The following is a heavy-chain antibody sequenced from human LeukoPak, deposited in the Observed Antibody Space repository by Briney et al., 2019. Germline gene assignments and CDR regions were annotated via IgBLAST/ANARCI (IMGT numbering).Heavy chain of an antibody. J-gene: IGHJ4*02. CDR1: GFIFSNYA. Sequence: GSLRLSCAASGFIFSNYAMHWVRQAAGKGLEWIGEIYHSGSTNYNPSLKSRVTISVDTSKNQCSLKLSSVTAADTAVYYCARVSIVVVPAHFDYWGQGTLVTVSS. CDR2: IYHSGST. D-gene: IGHD2-2*01. CDR3: ARVSIVVVPAHFDY. V-gene: IGHV4-4*02.